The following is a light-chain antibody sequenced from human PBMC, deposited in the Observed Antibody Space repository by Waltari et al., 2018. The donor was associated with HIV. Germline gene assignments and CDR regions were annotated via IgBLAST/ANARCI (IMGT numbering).Light chain of an antibody. Sequence: QSALTQSASVSGSPGQSITISCTGTSPNIGSYNLVSWYQQHPGKAPKVIIYEVNKRPSGVSNRFSGSTSGSTASLTISGLQAEDEADYYCCSYAGSSNVVFGGGTKLTVL. V-gene: IGLV2-23*02. CDR1: SPNIGSYNL. CDR3: CSYAGSSNVV. J-gene: IGLJ2*01. CDR2: EVN.